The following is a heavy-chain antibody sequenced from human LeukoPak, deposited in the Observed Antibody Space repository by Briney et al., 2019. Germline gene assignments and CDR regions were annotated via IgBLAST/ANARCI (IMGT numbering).Heavy chain of an antibody. D-gene: IGHD5-24*01. CDR3: ARPRDGYNYEAFDI. J-gene: IGHJ3*02. V-gene: IGHV1-2*02. CDR2: INPNSGGT. Sequence: ASVKVSCKASGYIFTAYYIHWVRQAPGQGLEWMGWINPNSGGTYYAQKFQGRVTMTRDTSISAACMEVSSLTSDDTGVYYCARPRDGYNYEAFDIWGQGTMVTVSS. CDR1: GYIFTAYY.